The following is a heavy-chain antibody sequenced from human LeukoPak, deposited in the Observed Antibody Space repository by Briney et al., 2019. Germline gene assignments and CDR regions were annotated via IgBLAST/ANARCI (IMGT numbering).Heavy chain of an antibody. CDR2: IRSKAYGGTT. D-gene: IGHD5-18*01. J-gene: IGHJ4*02. CDR3: TRLWVDTAMSGIDY. V-gene: IGHV3-49*04. CDR1: GFTFGDYA. Sequence: GGSLRLSCTASGFTFGDYAMSWVRQAPGKGLEWVGFIRSKAYGGTTEYAASVKGRFTISRDDSKSIAYLQMNSLKTEDTAVYYCTRLWVDTAMSGIDYWAREPWSPSPQ.